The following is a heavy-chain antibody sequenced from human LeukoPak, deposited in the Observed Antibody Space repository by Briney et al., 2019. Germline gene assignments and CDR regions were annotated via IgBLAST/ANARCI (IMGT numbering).Heavy chain of an antibody. CDR1: GFNFSNYG. J-gene: IGHJ4*02. CDR2: ISYDGSPK. CDR3: ARRAGAYSHPYDY. V-gene: IGHV3-30*03. D-gene: IGHD4/OR15-4a*01. Sequence: PGKSLRLSCAASGFNFSNYGIHWVRQAPGKGLEWVAVISYDGSPKYYADSVKGRFTISRDNSKNTLYLQMNSLRAEDTAVYYCARRAGAYSHPYDYWGQGTLVTVSS.